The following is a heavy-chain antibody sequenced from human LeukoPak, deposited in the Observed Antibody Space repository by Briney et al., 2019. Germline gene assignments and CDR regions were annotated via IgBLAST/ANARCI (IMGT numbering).Heavy chain of an antibody. D-gene: IGHD1-14*01. CDR1: GFTFSDYN. J-gene: IGHJ4*02. V-gene: IGHV3-11*04. CDR3: ARDLGTNFDY. Sequence: PGGSLRLSCAASGFTFSDYNMRWIRQAPGKGLEWVSSISRSGSTKYYADSVKGRFTISRDNAKNSLYLQMNSLRAEDTAVYYCARDLGTNFDYWGQGTLVTVSS. CDR2: ISRSGSTK.